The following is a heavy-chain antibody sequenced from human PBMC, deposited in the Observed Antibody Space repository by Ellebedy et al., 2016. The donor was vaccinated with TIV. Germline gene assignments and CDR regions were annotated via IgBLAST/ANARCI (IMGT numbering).Heavy chain of an antibody. CDR2: ISHSSITI. CDR1: GFNLDTYS. D-gene: IGHD7-27*01. CDR3: AKEKGWGNERINDAFDI. V-gene: IGHV3-48*04. Sequence: GGSLRLSCAAAGFNLDTYSMNWVRQAPGKGLEWLSYISHSSITIHYADSVRGRFTVSRDNTKNSRNLQMNSLRAEDTFIYYCAKEKGWGNERINDAFDIWGQGTMVTVSS. J-gene: IGHJ3*02.